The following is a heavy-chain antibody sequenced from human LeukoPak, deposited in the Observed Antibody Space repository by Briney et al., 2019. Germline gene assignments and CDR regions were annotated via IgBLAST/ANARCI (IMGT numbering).Heavy chain of an antibody. CDR1: GYSFTSYW. CDR2: IYPGDSDT. CDR3: ARPYDSSGYYPGY. J-gene: IGHJ4*02. D-gene: IGHD3-22*01. V-gene: IGHV5-51*01. Sequence: RGESLQISCKGSGYSFTSYWIGWVRQMPGKGLEWMGIIYPGDSDTRYSPSFQGQVTISADKSISTAYLQWSSLKASDTAMYYCARPYDSSGYYPGYWGQGTLVTVSS.